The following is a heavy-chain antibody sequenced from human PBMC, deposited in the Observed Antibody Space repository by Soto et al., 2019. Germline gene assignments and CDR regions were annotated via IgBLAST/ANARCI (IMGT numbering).Heavy chain of an antibody. Sequence: PGGSLILSCETSGFTFGNYGMGWVRQAPGKGLYWVSGISSSSRRTYYADSVRGRFTISRDNSKNTLYLQIDTLRADDTAVYYCVKVGESGVVIEYFDSWGQGSLVTVSS. J-gene: IGHJ4*02. V-gene: IGHV3-23*01. CDR3: VKVGESGVVIEYFDS. CDR2: ISSSSRRT. CDR1: GFTFGNYG. D-gene: IGHD3-3*01.